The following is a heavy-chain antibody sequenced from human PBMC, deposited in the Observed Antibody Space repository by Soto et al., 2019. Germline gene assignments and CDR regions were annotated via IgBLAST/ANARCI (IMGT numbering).Heavy chain of an antibody. CDR3: ARGFYRVRGVIRDYYGMDV. CDR1: GYTFTSYA. CDR2: INAGNGNT. V-gene: IGHV1-3*01. D-gene: IGHD3-10*01. Sequence: ASVKVSCKASGYTFTSYAMHWVRQDPGQRLEWMGWINAGNGNTKYSQKLQGRATITRDTSASTAYMELSSLRSEDTAVYYCARGFYRVRGVIRDYYGMDVWGQGTTVTVSS. J-gene: IGHJ6*02.